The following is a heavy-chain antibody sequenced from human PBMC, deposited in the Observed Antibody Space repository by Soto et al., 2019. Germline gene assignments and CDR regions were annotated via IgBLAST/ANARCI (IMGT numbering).Heavy chain of an antibody. V-gene: IGHV4-34*01. CDR3: ARGRVKGYSYGLNYYYYYGMDV. CDR2: INHSGST. D-gene: IGHD5-18*01. CDR1: GGSFSGYY. Sequence: SETLSLTCAVYGGSFSGYYWSWIRQPPGKGLEWIGEINHSGSTNYNPSLKSRVTISVDTSKNQFSLKLSSVTAADTAVYYCARGRVKGYSYGLNYYYYYGMDVWGQGTTVTVSS. J-gene: IGHJ6*02.